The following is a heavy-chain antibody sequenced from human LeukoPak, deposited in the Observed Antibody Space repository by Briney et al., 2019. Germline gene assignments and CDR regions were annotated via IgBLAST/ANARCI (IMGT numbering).Heavy chain of an antibody. CDR2: FDPEDGET. Sequence: ASVKVSCKVSGYTLTELSMHWVRQAPGKGLEWMGGFDPEDGETIYAQKFQGRVTMTEDTSTDTAYMELSSLRSEDTAVYYCASIPGIAAAGIYWGQGTLVTVSS. J-gene: IGHJ4*02. V-gene: IGHV1-24*01. CDR1: GYTLTELS. D-gene: IGHD6-13*01. CDR3: ASIPGIAAAGIY.